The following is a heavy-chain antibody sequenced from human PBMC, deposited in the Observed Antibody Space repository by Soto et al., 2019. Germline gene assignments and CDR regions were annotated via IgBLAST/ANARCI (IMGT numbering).Heavy chain of an antibody. CDR1: GYTFTSYG. Sequence: GASVKVSCKASGYTFTSYGISWVRQAPGQGLEWMGWVSAYNGNTNYAQKLQGRVTMTTDTSTSTAYMELRSLRSDDTAVYYCARDPHKYDFWSGYFRAKNYYYGMDVWGQGTTVTVSS. CDR2: VSAYNGNT. D-gene: IGHD3-3*01. J-gene: IGHJ6*02. CDR3: ARDPHKYDFWSGYFRAKNYYYGMDV. V-gene: IGHV1-18*04.